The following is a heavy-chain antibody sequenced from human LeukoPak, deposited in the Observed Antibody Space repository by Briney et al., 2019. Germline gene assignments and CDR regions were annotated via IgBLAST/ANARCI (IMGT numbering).Heavy chain of an antibody. CDR1: GFIVSNNY. Sequence: GGSLRLSCVASGFIVSNNYMSWVRQAPGKGLEWVSVLHNAGSTYYADSVKGRFTISRDNSKNTLYLQMYSLRAEDTAVYYCARDNYGDYNWFDPWGQGTLVTVSS. J-gene: IGHJ5*02. D-gene: IGHD4-17*01. V-gene: IGHV3-53*01. CDR2: LHNAGST. CDR3: ARDNYGDYNWFDP.